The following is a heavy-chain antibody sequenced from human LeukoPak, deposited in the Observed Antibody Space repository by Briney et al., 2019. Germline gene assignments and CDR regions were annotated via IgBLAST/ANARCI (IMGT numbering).Heavy chain of an antibody. J-gene: IGHJ4*02. CDR3: AIGYCSGGSCLSLFDY. Sequence: ASVKVSCKASVYTFTGYYLHWVRQAPGQGLEWMGWINPNSGGTNYAQKFQGSVTMTRDTSITTAYMELSRLRSDDTAVYYCAIGYCSGGSCLSLFDYWGQGTLVTVSS. CDR2: INPNSGGT. D-gene: IGHD2-15*01. V-gene: IGHV1-2*02. CDR1: VYTFTGYY.